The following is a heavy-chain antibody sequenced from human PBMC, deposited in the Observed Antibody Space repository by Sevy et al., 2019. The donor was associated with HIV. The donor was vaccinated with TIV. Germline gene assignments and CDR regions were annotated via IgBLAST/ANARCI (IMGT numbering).Heavy chain of an antibody. CDR2: INSHGTIT. CDR1: GFTFSSHW. J-gene: IGHJ6*02. D-gene: IGHD2-8*02. Sequence: GGSLRLSCAVSGFTFSSHWMFWVRQAPGKGLVWVSHINSHGTITNYADSVTGRFTISRDNSRNTLYLQMNSLRAEDTAVYYCAKRRVQSGLSGGGANYGWDVCGQGTTVTVSS. V-gene: IGHV3-74*01. CDR3: AKRRVQSGLSGGGANYGWDV.